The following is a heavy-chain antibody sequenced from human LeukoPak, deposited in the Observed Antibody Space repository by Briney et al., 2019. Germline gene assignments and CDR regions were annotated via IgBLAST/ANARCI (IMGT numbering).Heavy chain of an antibody. CDR1: GFTFSDYY. CDR2: IDIISTYT. CDR3: GTIAAAENY. Sequence: GGSLRLSCAASGFTFSDYYMSWIRQAPGKGLEWVSYIDIISTYTNYADSVKGRFTISRDNAKNSLYLLMNSLRAEDTAVYYCGTIAAAENYWGQGTLVTVSS. V-gene: IGHV3-11*03. D-gene: IGHD6-13*01. J-gene: IGHJ4*02.